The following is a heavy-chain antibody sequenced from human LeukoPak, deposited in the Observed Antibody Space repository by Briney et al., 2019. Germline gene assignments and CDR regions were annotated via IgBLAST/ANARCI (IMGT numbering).Heavy chain of an antibody. CDR3: AKEVENSSGWYSHFDY. CDR1: GFTFSSYS. V-gene: IGHV3-21*01. D-gene: IGHD6-19*01. CDR2: ISTSSIYI. J-gene: IGHJ4*02. Sequence: GGSLRLSCAASGFTFSSYSMNWVRQAPGKGLEWVSSISTSSIYIYYADSLKGRFTISRDNAKNSLYLQMNSLRAEDTAVYYCAKEVENSSGWYSHFDYWGQGTLVTVSS.